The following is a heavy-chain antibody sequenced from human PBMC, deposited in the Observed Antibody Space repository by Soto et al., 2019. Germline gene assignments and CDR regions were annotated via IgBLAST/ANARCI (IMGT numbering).Heavy chain of an antibody. CDR2: ITFSGNTV. D-gene: IGHD3-3*01. Sequence: GGSLRLSCAASGFTFSDSYMSWIRQAPGKGLEWISYITFSGNTVYYADSLKGRFTISRDNAKNSLYLQMNRLRAEDTAVYYCARKGVAFDYWGQGALVTVSS. J-gene: IGHJ4*02. V-gene: IGHV3-11*01. CDR1: GFTFSDSY. CDR3: ARKGVAFDY.